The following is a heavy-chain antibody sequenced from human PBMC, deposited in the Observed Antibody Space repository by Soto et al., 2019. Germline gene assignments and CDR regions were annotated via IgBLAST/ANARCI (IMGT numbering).Heavy chain of an antibody. CDR3: VVGVRYSSSWYFDY. J-gene: IGHJ4*02. D-gene: IGHD6-13*01. CDR2: IYPGDSDT. V-gene: IGHV5-51*01. CDR1: RYSFTSYW. Sequence: VESLKISCTGFRYSFTSYWVGWVRKMPGKGLEWMGIIYPGDSDTRYSPSFQGQVTISADKSISTAYLQWSSLKASDTAMYYCVVGVRYSSSWYFDYWGQGTLVTVSS.